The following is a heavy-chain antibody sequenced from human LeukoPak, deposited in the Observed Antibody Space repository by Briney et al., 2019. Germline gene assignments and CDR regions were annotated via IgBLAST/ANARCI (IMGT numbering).Heavy chain of an antibody. CDR1: GFTFSSYA. J-gene: IGHJ3*02. Sequence: GGSLRLSCAASGFTFSSYAMHWVRQAPGKGLEYVSAISSNGGSTYYANSVKGRFTISRDNSKNTLYLQMGSLRAEDMAVYYCARLWSYWYAFDIWGQGTMVTVSS. CDR2: ISSNGGST. D-gene: IGHD1-26*01. V-gene: IGHV3-64*01. CDR3: ARLWSYWYAFDI.